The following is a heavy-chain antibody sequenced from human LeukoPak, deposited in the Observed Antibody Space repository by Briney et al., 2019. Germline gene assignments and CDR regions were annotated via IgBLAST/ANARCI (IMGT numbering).Heavy chain of an antibody. D-gene: IGHD4-11*01. CDR3: ARGRTTHYYYYMDV. Sequence: SETLSLTCAVYGGSFSGYYWSWIRQPPGKGLEWIGEINHSGSTNYNPSLKSRVTISVDTSKNQFSLKLSSVTAADTAVYYCARGRTTHYYYYMDVWGKGTTVTVSS. CDR1: GGSFSGYY. J-gene: IGHJ6*03. CDR2: INHSGST. V-gene: IGHV4-34*01.